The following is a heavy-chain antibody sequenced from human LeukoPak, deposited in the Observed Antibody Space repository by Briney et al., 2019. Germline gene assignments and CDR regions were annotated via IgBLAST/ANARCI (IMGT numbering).Heavy chain of an antibody. Sequence: GGSLRLSCAASGFSFSSHAMTWVRQAPGKGLEWVSTIFGYGGTTSYYADSVRGRFTISRDNVKKTLWLQMNSLGAEDTAIYYCVRMFGGNYYGYYFDYWGQGSMLTVSS. CDR3: VRMFGGNYYGYYFDY. J-gene: IGHJ4*02. V-gene: IGHV3-23*01. CDR2: IFGYGGTTS. CDR1: GFSFSSHA. D-gene: IGHD1-26*01.